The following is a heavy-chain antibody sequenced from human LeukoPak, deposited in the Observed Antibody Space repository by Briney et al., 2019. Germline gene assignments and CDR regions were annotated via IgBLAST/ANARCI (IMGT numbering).Heavy chain of an antibody. CDR1: GYTFTGYY. J-gene: IGHJ4*02. CDR3: ARGYDRIQLWLLLFY. V-gene: IGHV1-2*02. Sequence: SVKVSCKASGYTFTGYYMHWVRQAPGQGLEWMGWINPNSGGTNYAQKFQGRVTMTRDTSISTAYMELSRLRSDDTAVYYCARGYDRIQLWLLLFYWSQGTLVTVSS. D-gene: IGHD5-18*01. CDR2: INPNSGGT.